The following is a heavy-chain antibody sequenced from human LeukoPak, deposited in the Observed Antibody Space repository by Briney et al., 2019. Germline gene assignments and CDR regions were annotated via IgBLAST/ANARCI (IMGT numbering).Heavy chain of an antibody. J-gene: IGHJ4*02. CDR2: IYPGDSDT. D-gene: IGHD2-2*02. V-gene: IGHV5-51*01. Sequence: GESLKISRKGSGYSFTSYWIGWVRQMPGKGLEWMGIIYPGDSDTRYSPSFQGQVTISVDKSISTAYLQWSSLKASDTAMYYCARHPNPHDCSSTNCYTDYWGQGTLVTVSS. CDR1: GYSFTSYW. CDR3: ARHPNPHDCSSTNCYTDY.